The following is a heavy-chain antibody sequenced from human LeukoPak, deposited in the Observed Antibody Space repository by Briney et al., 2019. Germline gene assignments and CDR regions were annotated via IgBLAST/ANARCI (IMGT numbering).Heavy chain of an antibody. J-gene: IGHJ6*03. D-gene: IGHD6-6*01. CDR2: IYYSGST. CDR1: GGSISSYY. V-gene: IGHV4-59*08. CDR3: ARGGDYSSSSHRSYYYYYMDV. Sequence: MPSGTLSLTCTVSGGSISSYYWSWIRQPPGKGLEWIGYIYYSGSTNYNPSLKSRVTISVDTSKNQFSLKLSSVTAADTAVYYCARGGDYSSSSHRSYYYYYMDVWGKGTTVTVSS.